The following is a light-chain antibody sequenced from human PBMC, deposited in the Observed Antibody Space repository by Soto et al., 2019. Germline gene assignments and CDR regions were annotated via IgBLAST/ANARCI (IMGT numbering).Light chain of an antibody. CDR1: SSDVGGYNY. Sequence: QSALTQPRSVSGSPGQSVTISCTGTSSDVGGYNYVSWYQQHPGEAPKLMIYYVSKRPSGVPDRFSCSTSGNTASLPISGLQYEDEADYYCCSYAGSDTSYVFGTGTKVTVL. V-gene: IGLV2-11*01. J-gene: IGLJ1*01. CDR2: YVS. CDR3: CSYAGSDTSYV.